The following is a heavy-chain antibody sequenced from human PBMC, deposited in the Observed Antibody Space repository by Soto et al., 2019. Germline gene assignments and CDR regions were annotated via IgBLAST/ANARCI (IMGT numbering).Heavy chain of an antibody. CDR2: NYHSAST. CDR3: ARVPSP. J-gene: IGHJ5*02. Sequence: QLQLQESGSGLVKPSQTLSLTCAVSGGSFSSGGYSWGWIRPPPGKGLEWIGYNYHSASTYYNPSPQSRVTTSAEMSKNQFSLKLSSVTAADTAVYYCARVPSPGGPGTLFTVSS. CDR1: GGSFSSGGYS. V-gene: IGHV4-30-2*01.